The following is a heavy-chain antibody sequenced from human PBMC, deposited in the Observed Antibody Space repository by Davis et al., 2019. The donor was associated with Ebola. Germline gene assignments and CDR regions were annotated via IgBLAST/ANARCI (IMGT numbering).Heavy chain of an antibody. D-gene: IGHD2-21*02. J-gene: IGHJ3*02. V-gene: IGHV3-11*06. CDR2: IGSSSRYT. CDR1: GFNFNDNY. Sequence: GESLKISCATSGFNFNDNYMNWIRQAPGKGLEWISYIGSSSRYTIYADSVKGRFTISRDNSKNTLYLQMNSLRAEDTAVYYCARDLFMVVTGFDIWGQGTMVTVSS. CDR3: ARDLFMVVTGFDI.